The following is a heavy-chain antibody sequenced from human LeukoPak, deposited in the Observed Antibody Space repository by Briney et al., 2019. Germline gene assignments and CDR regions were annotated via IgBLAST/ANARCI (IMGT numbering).Heavy chain of an antibody. V-gene: IGHV3-53*01. CDR3: ARRRTGGGWYDAFDI. CDR2: IYSGGST. Sequence: GGSLRLSCAASGFTVSTNYMSWVRQAAGEGLEGVSVIYSGGSTSYADSVKGRFTISRDNSKNTLYLQMESLRAEDTAVYYCARRRTGGGWYDAFDIWGQGTMVTVSS. CDR1: GFTVSTNY. J-gene: IGHJ3*02. D-gene: IGHD2-15*01.